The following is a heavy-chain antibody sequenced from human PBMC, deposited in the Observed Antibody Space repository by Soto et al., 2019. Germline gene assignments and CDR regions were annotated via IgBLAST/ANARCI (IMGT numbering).Heavy chain of an antibody. CDR3: ATSEVLEI. V-gene: IGHV5-51*01. CDR2: VYPGDAET. Sequence: PGESLKISCKGSGYNFSSQWIAWVRQKPGKGLEWMGIVYPGDAETRYSPSFQGQVTMSADKSIDTAYLQWSSLKASDTAIYYCATSEVLEIWGQGTMVTV. J-gene: IGHJ3*02. CDR1: GYNFSSQW.